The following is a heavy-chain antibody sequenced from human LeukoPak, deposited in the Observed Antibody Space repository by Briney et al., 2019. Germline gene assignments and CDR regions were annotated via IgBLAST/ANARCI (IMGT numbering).Heavy chain of an antibody. J-gene: IGHJ4*02. CDR2: IYSGGST. CDR1: GFTVSSNY. D-gene: IGHD2-21*02. CDR3: ARDDPRQYCGGDCLGY. V-gene: IGHV3-66*01. Sequence: GGSLRLSCAASGFTVSSNYMSWVRQAPGKGLEWVSVIYSGGSTYYADSVKGRFTISRDNSKNTLYLQMNSLRAEDTAVYYCARDDPRQYCGGDCLGYWGQGTLVTVSS.